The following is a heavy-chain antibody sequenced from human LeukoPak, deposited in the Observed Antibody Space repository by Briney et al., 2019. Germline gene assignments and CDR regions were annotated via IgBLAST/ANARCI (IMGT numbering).Heavy chain of an antibody. J-gene: IGHJ4*02. CDR2: TRNKTKSYST. V-gene: IGHV3-72*01. CDR3: ARNTYYYDSSGN. Sequence: GGSLRLSCAVSGLILSDHYIDWVRQAAGKGLEWVGRTRNKTKSYSTAYAASVEGRFTISRDDLENSVYLEMNSLKSEDTAVYYCARNTYYYDSSGNWGQGTLVTVSS. CDR1: GLILSDHY. D-gene: IGHD3-22*01.